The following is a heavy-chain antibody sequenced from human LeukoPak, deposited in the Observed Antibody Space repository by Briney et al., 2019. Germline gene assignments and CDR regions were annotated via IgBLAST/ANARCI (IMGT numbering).Heavy chain of an antibody. CDR1: GFPFSSYW. Sequence: GGSLRLSCVASGFPFSSYWMTWVRQAPGKGLEWVANIKQDGSKKSYVDSVKGRFTISRDNAKNSLYLQMNSLRAEDTAVYYCARDHYYDSRNWFDPWGQGTLVTVSS. J-gene: IGHJ5*02. V-gene: IGHV3-7*01. D-gene: IGHD3-22*01. CDR3: ARDHYYDSRNWFDP. CDR2: IKQDGSKK.